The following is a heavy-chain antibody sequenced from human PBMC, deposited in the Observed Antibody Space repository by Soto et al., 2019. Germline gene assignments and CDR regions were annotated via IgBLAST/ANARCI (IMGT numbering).Heavy chain of an antibody. J-gene: IGHJ6*02. CDR1: GFTFSSYL. CDR3: ARDKGSIVGATRLTYYYYYGMDV. V-gene: IGHV3-7*03. D-gene: IGHD1-26*01. Sequence: GGSRKRSWAASGFTFSSYLMSWVGQAPGKGLDWVANIKQDGSEKYYVDSVKGRFTISRDNAKNSLYLQMNSLRAEDTAVYYCARDKGSIVGATRLTYYYYYGMDVWGQGTTVTVSS. CDR2: IKQDGSEK.